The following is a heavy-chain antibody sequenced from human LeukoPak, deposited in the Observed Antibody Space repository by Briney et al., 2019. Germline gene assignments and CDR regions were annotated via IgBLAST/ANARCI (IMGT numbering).Heavy chain of an antibody. D-gene: IGHD3-10*01. CDR3: AKDREGS. CDR2: ISWNSGSI. Sequence: GGSLRLSCAASGFTFDDYAMHWVRQAPGKGLEWVSGISWNSGSIGYADSVKGRFTISRDNAKNSLYLQMNSLRAEDTALYYCAKDREGSWGQGTLVTVSS. CDR1: GFTFDDYA. J-gene: IGHJ4*02. V-gene: IGHV3-9*01.